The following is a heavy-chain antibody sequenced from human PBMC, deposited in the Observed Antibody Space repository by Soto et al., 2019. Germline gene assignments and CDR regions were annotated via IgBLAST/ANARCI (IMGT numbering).Heavy chain of an antibody. Sequence: EVQLVESGGGLVKPGGSLRLSCAASGFTFSNAWMSWVRQAPGRGLEWVGRIKSKSDGRTTDYSATVKGRFAISRDDSKNTLYLQMDSLKTEDTAVYYWTTDRRHNYEVDYWGQGTLVTVSS. V-gene: IGHV3-15*01. CDR3: TTDRRHNYEVDY. CDR1: GFTFSNAW. J-gene: IGHJ4*02. D-gene: IGHD3-16*01. CDR2: IKSKSDGRTT.